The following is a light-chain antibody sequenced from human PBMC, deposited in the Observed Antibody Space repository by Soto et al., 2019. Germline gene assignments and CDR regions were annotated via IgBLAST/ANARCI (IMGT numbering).Light chain of an antibody. CDR3: QQRHMWPIT. CDR2: GAS. J-gene: IGKJ5*01. CDR1: QSVSSR. V-gene: IGKV3-11*01. Sequence: EIVLTQSPGTLSLSPGERATLSCRASQSVSSRLAWYQQKPGQAPRLLIYGASTRATGIPARFSGSGSGTDFTLTISSLEPEDSAVYYCQQRHMWPITFGQGTRLEIK.